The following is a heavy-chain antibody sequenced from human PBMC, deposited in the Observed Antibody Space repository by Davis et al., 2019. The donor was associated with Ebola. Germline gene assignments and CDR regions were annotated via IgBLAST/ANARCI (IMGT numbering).Heavy chain of an antibody. D-gene: IGHD3-10*01. CDR2: IKQDGSEK. J-gene: IGHJ4*02. V-gene: IGHV3-7*01. Sequence: GESLKTSCAASGFISSRYWMSWVRQAPGKGLEWVANIKQDGSEKYYVDSVKGRFTISRDNSKNTLYLQMNSLRAEDTAVYYCAYLRDYYGSGSPAYWGQGTLVTVSS. CDR1: GFISSRYW. CDR3: AYLRDYYGSGSPAY.